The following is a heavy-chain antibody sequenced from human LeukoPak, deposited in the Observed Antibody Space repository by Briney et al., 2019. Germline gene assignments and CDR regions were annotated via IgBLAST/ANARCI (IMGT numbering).Heavy chain of an antibody. CDR3: RWFDP. CDR1: NGSLSGYI. CDR2: IYATGGT. D-gene: IGHD1-1*01. Sequence: PSETLSLICGVSNGSLSGYIWSWIRQPPGQRLEWIGYIYATGGTLYNPSLKSRVTISVDASENQVSLTLRSVTAADTATYYERWFDPWGQGALVTVSS. V-gene: IGHV4-4*09. J-gene: IGHJ5*02.